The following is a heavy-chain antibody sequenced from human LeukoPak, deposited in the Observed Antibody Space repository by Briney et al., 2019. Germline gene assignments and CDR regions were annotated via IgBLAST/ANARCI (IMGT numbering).Heavy chain of an antibody. Sequence: GGSLRLSCAASGFTFSSYAMNWVRQAPGKAMEWVSSITSSGTHIFYADSVRGRFTISRDNAKNSLYLQMDSLGPDDTAVYYCARGGGSGRYGLPFDSWGQGTLVTVSS. D-gene: IGHD6-13*01. CDR1: GFTFSSYA. J-gene: IGHJ4*02. CDR3: ARGGGSGRYGLPFDS. V-gene: IGHV3-21*01. CDR2: ITSSGTHI.